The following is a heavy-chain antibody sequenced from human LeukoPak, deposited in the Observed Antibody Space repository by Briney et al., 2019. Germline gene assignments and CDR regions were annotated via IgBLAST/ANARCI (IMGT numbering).Heavy chain of an antibody. J-gene: IGHJ3*02. Sequence: GASVKVSCKASGYTFTGYYMHWVRQAPGQGLEWMGWINPNSGGTNYAQKFQGRVTMTRDTSISTAYMELSRLRSDDTAVYYCAALWFGELLHDAFDIWGQGTMVTVSS. CDR3: AALWFGELLHDAFDI. CDR1: GYTFTGYY. CDR2: INPNSGGT. V-gene: IGHV1-2*02. D-gene: IGHD3-10*01.